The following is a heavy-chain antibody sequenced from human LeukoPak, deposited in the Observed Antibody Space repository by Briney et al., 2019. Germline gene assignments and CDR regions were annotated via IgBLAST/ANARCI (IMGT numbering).Heavy chain of an antibody. Sequence: GGSLRLSCAASGFTFSSYAMSWVRQAPGKGLDWVSAISASGGSTSYADSVKGRFTISRDNSRNTLYLQMNSLRAVDTAVYYCASQTSGYSGYSSHYWGQGTLVTVSS. J-gene: IGHJ4*02. D-gene: IGHD5-12*01. CDR2: ISASGGST. CDR3: ASQTSGYSGYSSHY. V-gene: IGHV3-23*01. CDR1: GFTFSSYA.